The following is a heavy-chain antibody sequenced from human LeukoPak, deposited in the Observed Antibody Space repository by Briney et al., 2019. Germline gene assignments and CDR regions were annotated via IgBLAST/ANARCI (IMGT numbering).Heavy chain of an antibody. CDR1: GFTFTSA. Sequence: GGSLRLSCAASGFTFTSAMRWVRQAPGKGLGWVSSISRSGGDTFYADSVKVRFTISRDNSKNTLYLLMNSLRAEDTAVYYCTKGESQPKYYFHYWGQGTLVTVSS. D-gene: IGHD2-2*01. CDR2: ISRSGGDT. CDR3: TKGESQPKYYFHY. J-gene: IGHJ4*02. V-gene: IGHV3-23*01.